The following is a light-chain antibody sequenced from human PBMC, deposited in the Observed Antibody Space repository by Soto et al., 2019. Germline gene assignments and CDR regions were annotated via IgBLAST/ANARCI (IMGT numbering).Light chain of an antibody. Sequence: QSALTQPASVSGSPGQSITISCTGTSSDVGGYNYVSWYQQHPGKAPKIMIYDVSSRPSRVSNRLSGSKSGNTASLTISGLQAEDDADYYCSSYTSSSTPVVFGGGTKRTVL. CDR3: SSYTSSSTPVV. CDR2: DVS. CDR1: SSDVGGYNY. V-gene: IGLV2-14*01. J-gene: IGLJ2*01.